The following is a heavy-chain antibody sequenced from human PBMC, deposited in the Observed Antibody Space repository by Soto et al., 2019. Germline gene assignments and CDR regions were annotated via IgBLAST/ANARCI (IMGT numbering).Heavy chain of an antibody. J-gene: IGHJ5*02. CDR2: IYTSGST. CDR1: GGSISSYY. CDR3: ARDLDYYDSSVSPPP. D-gene: IGHD3-22*01. V-gene: IGHV4-4*07. Sequence: SETLSLTFTVSGGSISSYYWSWIRQPAGKGLEWIGRIYTSGSTNYNPSLKSRVTMSVDTSKNQFSLKLSSVTAADTAVYYCARDLDYYDSSVSPPPWGQGTLVTVSS.